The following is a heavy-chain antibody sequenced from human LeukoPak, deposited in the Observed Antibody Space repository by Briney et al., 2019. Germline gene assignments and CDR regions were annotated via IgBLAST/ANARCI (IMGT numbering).Heavy chain of an antibody. CDR2: IIPIFGTA. J-gene: IGHJ4*02. CDR1: GGTFSSYA. V-gene: IGHV1-69*13. D-gene: IGHD3-3*01. CDR3: ARPGLKYDFWSEEFYFDY. Sequence: SVKVSCKASGGTFSSYAISWVRQAPGQGLEWMGGIIPIFGTANYAQKFQGRVTITADESTSTAYMELNSLRSEDTAVYYCARPGLKYDFWSEEFYFDYWGQGTLVTVSS.